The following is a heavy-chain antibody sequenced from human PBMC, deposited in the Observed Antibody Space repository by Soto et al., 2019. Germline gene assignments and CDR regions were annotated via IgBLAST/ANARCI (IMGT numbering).Heavy chain of an antibody. D-gene: IGHD2-2*01. CDR1: GFTFSSYS. V-gene: IGHV3-21*01. CDR3: ARDQSTDVVPAAAYYMDV. J-gene: IGHJ6*03. Sequence: PGGSLRLSCAASGFTFSSYSMNWVRQAPGKGLEWVSSISSSSSYIYYADSVKGRFTISRDNAKNSLYLQMNSLRAEDTAVYYCARDQSTDVVPAAAYYMDVWGKGTTVTVSS. CDR2: ISSSSSYI.